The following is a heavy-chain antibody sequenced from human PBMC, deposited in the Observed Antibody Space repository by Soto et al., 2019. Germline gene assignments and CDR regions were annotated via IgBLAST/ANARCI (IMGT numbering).Heavy chain of an antibody. J-gene: IGHJ4*02. CDR2: ISTSGSPI. Sequence: DVELLESGGGLVQPGGSLRLSCAASGFTFSNYEMNWVRQAPGKGLERLAYISTSGSPIYYADSVKGRFTISRDDAKNSLYLQMNNLRAEDTAVYYCARESLRFLEWSFDYWGQGTLVTVSS. V-gene: IGHV3-48*03. CDR3: ARESLRFLEWSFDY. CDR1: GFTFSNYE. D-gene: IGHD3-3*01.